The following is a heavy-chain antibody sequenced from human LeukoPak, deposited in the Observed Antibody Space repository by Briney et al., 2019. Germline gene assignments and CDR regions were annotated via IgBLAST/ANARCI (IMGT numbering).Heavy chain of an antibody. CDR2: IYYSGST. CDR3: ASDEGVYYFDY. V-gene: IGHV4-61*01. J-gene: IGHJ4*02. Sequence: TSETLSLTCTVSGGSVSSGSYYWSWIRQPPGKGLEWIGYIYYSGSTNYNPSLKSRVAISVDTSKKQFSLKLSSVTAADTAVYYCASDEGVYYFDYWGQRTLVTVSS. CDR1: GGSVSSGSYY. D-gene: IGHD2-8*01.